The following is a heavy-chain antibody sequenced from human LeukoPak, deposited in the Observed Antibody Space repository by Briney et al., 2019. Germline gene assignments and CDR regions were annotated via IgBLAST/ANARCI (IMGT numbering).Heavy chain of an antibody. D-gene: IGHD5-18*01. CDR1: GYTFTSYD. Sequence: SVKVSCKASGYTFTSYDINWVRQATGQGLEWMGGIIPIFGTANYAQKFQGRVTITADESTSTAYMELSSLRSEDTAVYYCARVPDVDTAPWGQGTLVTVSS. CDR2: IIPIFGTA. J-gene: IGHJ5*02. V-gene: IGHV1-69*13. CDR3: ARVPDVDTAP.